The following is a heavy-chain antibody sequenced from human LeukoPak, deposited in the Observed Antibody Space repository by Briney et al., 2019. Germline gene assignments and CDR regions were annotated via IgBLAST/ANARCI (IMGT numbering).Heavy chain of an antibody. CDR1: GGSISSRNW. Sequence: SETLSLTCAVSGGSISSRNWWSWVRQPPGKGLEWIGEINHSGSTNYNPSLKSRVTISVDTSKNQFSLKLSSVTAADTAVYYCASQRWLQGFDPWGQGTLVTVSS. CDR2: INHSGST. D-gene: IGHD5-24*01. J-gene: IGHJ5*02. V-gene: IGHV4-4*02. CDR3: ASQRWLQGFDP.